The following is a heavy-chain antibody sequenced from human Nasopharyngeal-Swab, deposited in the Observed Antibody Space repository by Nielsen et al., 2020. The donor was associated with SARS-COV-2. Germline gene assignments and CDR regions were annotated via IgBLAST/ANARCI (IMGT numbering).Heavy chain of an antibody. Sequence: GGSLRLSCVASGVTFSSYEMKWVRQAPGKGLEWVSYISSSGSTIYYADSVKGRFTISRDNAKNSLYLQMNSLRAEDTAVYYCARERDGMDVWGQGTTVTVSS. CDR3: ARERDGMDV. CDR2: ISSSGSTI. J-gene: IGHJ6*02. CDR1: GVTFSSYE. V-gene: IGHV3-48*03.